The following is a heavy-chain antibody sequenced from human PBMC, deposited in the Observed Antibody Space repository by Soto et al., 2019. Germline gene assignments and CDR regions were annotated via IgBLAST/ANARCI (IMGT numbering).Heavy chain of an antibody. CDR3: ARDYLGSTSQYYYYGMDV. Sequence: SETLSLTCTVSGGSISSGDYYWSWIRQPPGKGLEWIGYIYYSGSTYYNPSLKSRVTISVDTSKNQFSLKLSSVTAADTAVYYCARDYLGSTSQYYYYGMDVWGQGTTVTSP. V-gene: IGHV4-30-4*01. D-gene: IGHD2-2*01. CDR1: GGSISSGDYY. CDR2: IYYSGST. J-gene: IGHJ6*02.